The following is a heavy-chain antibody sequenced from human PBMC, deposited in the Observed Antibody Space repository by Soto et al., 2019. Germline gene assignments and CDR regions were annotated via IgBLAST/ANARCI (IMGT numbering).Heavy chain of an antibody. CDR3: PTVARDNCTYRCFAP. CDR1: GGIFSTYA. J-gene: IGHJ5*02. CDR2: ISGGGGST. V-gene: IGHV3-23*01. D-gene: IGHD1-7*01. Sequence: GGSLRLSCAAAGGIFSTYAMSWVRQAPGKGLEWVSTISGGGGSTYYADSVKGRFTNSRDNSKNTLHLQMNSLRAEDTAVYYCPTVARDNCTYRCFAPWAQGALVPVSS.